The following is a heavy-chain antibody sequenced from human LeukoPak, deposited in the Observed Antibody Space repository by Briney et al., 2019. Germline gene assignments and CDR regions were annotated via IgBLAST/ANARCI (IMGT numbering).Heavy chain of an antibody. J-gene: IGHJ6*02. V-gene: IGHV3-30*18. D-gene: IGHD5-18*01. CDR1: GFTFSSYG. Sequence: GGSLRLSCAASGFTFSSYGMHWVRQAPGKGLEWVAVISYDGSNKYYADSVKGRFTISRDNSKNTLYLQMNSLRAEDTAVYYCAKDRVEGYGYFYGMDVWGQGTTVTVSS. CDR2: ISYDGSNK. CDR3: AKDRVEGYGYFYGMDV.